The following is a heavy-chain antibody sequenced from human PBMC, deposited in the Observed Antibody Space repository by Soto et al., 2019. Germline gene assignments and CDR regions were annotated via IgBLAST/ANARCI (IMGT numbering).Heavy chain of an antibody. J-gene: IGHJ6*02. Sequence: PSETLSLTCAVYGGSFSGYYWSWIRQPPGKGLEWIGEINHSGSTNYNPSLKSRVTISVDTSKNQFSLKLSSVTAADTAVYYCARGGVVVPAARWSYYYGMDVWGQGTTVTVSS. V-gene: IGHV4-34*01. CDR2: INHSGST. CDR3: ARGGVVVPAARWSYYYGMDV. CDR1: GGSFSGYY. D-gene: IGHD2-2*01.